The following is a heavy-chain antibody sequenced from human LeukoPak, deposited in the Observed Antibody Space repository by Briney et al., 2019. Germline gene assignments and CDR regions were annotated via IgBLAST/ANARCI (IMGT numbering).Heavy chain of an antibody. CDR2: IYHSGST. V-gene: IGHV4-38-2*02. CDR1: GYSISSGYY. D-gene: IGHD6-19*01. J-gene: IGHJ4*02. Sequence: TSETLSLTCTVSGYSISSGYYWGWIRQPPGKGLEWIGSIYHSGSTYYNPSLKSRVTISVDTSKNQFSLKLSSVTAADTAVYYCARDASSGNDYWGQGTLVTVSS. CDR3: ARDASSGNDY.